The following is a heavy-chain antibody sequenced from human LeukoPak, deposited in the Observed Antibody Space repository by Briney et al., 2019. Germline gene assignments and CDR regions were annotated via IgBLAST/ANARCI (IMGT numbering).Heavy chain of an antibody. V-gene: IGHV4-59*01. CDR3: ARAGTSCGYGEY. Sequence: SETLSLTCSVSGGSINGYYWKWIRQPPGKGLEWIGYIAYNGNTNYSPSLKSRVTMSIDTSKNQFSLKLPSVTSAGTAVYYCARAGTSCGYGEYWGRGILVTVSS. CDR1: GGSINGYY. D-gene: IGHD6-19*01. J-gene: IGHJ4*02. CDR2: IAYNGNT.